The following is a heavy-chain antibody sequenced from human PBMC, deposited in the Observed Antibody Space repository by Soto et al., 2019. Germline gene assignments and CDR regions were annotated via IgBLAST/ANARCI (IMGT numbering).Heavy chain of an antibody. D-gene: IGHD1-1*01. CDR2: INPNSGVT. CDR3: ARDLTTRSYGVDA. Sequence: ASVKVSFKASGYTFTVSYIHWLLQSPGQGLEWMGFINPNSGVTEFAQKFQGRVTVTRDTSITTVYMEMSRLRSDDTGVYYCARDLTTRSYGVDASGKGTEVTXS. V-gene: IGHV1-2*02. CDR1: GYTFTVSY. J-gene: IGHJ6*04.